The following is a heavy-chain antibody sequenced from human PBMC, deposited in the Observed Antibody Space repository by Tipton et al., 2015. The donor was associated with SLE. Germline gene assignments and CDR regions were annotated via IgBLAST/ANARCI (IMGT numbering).Heavy chain of an antibody. D-gene: IGHD6-6*01. CDR2: ITWNGGVK. CDR1: GFSFDEYA. CDR3: ARSYSSSAEDGMDV. Sequence: SLRLSCVGSGFSFDEYAMHWVRLVPGRGLEWVSGITWNGGVKGYGESLKGRFIISRDNARNSLYLQMSSLRAEDTAVYYCARSYSSSAEDGMDVWGQGTTVTVSS. V-gene: IGHV3-9*01. J-gene: IGHJ6*02.